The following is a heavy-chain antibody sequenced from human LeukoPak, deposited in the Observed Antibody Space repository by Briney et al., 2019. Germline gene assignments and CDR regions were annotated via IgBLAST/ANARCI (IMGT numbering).Heavy chain of an antibody. CDR3: ASGAEGLLDAFDI. J-gene: IGHJ3*02. V-gene: IGHV4-39*01. D-gene: IGHD1-26*01. Sequence: PSETLSLTCTVSGGSISSSSYYWGWIRQPPGKGLEWIGSIYYSDSTYYNPSLESRVTISIGSSRTQFSLKLSSVTAADTAVYYCASGAEGLLDAFDIWGQGTMVTVSS. CDR2: IYYSDST. CDR1: GGSISSSSYY.